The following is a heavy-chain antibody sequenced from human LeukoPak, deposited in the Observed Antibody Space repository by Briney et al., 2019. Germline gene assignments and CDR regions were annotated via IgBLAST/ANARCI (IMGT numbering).Heavy chain of an antibody. J-gene: IGHJ4*02. Sequence: ASVKVSCKASGGTFSSYAISWVRQAPGQGLEWMGGIIPIFGTANYAQKFQGRVTITADESTSTASMELSSLRSEDTAVYYCARDPAWDGGNVSDYWGQGTLVTVSS. V-gene: IGHV1-69*13. D-gene: IGHD4-23*01. CDR3: ARDPAWDGGNVSDY. CDR2: IIPIFGTA. CDR1: GGTFSSYA.